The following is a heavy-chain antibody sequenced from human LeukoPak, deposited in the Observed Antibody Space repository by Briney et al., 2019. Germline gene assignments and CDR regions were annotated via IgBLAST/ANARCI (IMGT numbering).Heavy chain of an antibody. J-gene: IGHJ4*02. CDR2: INQDGSVK. CDR3: ARDRAYTTFDY. D-gene: IGHD2-2*02. CDR1: RFTFSGSW. Sequence: GGSLRLSCAAPRFTFSGSWMTWVRQAPGKGPEWVANINQDGSVKGYLDSVQGRFTISRDNAKNSLYLQMNSLGAEDTAIYFCARDRAYTTFDYWGQGTLVTVSS. V-gene: IGHV3-7*01.